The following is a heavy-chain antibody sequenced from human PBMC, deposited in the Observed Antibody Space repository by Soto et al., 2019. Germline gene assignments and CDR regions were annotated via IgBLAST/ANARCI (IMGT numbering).Heavy chain of an antibody. CDR3: ARHLLPGIERYGMDV. CDR2: IYPGDSDT. Sequence: GESLKISCKGSGYSFTSYWIGWVRQMPGKGLEWMGIIYPGDSDTRYSPSFQGQVTISADKSISTAHLQWSSLKASDTAMYYCARHLLPGIERYGMDVWGQGTTVTVSS. V-gene: IGHV5-51*01. CDR1: GYSFTSYW. J-gene: IGHJ6*02. D-gene: IGHD6-13*01.